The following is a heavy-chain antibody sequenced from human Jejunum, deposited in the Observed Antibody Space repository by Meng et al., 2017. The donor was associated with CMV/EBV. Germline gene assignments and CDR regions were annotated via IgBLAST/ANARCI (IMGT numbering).Heavy chain of an antibody. Sequence: YWMHWVRQAPGKGLVWVSRIDSDGSSTTYADSVKSRFTISRDNAKNTLYLQMNSLRAEYTAVYYCAGEGYCISTGCYTSDAFDIWGQGTRVTVSS. V-gene: IGHV3-74*01. CDR2: IDSDGSST. CDR3: AGEGYCISTGCYTSDAFDI. CDR1: YW. J-gene: IGHJ3*02. D-gene: IGHD2-2*02.